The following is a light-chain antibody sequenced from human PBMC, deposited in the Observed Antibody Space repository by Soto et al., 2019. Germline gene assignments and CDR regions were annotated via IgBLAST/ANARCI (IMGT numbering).Light chain of an antibody. CDR2: DAS. CDR1: QSVSSNY. V-gene: IGKV3-20*01. J-gene: IGKJ4*01. CDR3: HQYDTLPLT. Sequence: EIVFTQSPGTLSLSPGERATLSCRASQSVSSNYLGWYQQIPGRAPRVLIFDASIRATGIPDRFSGSGSGTDFTLTISRLEPEDFAVYYCHQYDTLPLTFGGGTKV.